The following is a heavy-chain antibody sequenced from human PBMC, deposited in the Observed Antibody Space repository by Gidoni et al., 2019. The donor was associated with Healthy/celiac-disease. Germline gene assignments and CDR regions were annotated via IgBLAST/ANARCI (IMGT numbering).Heavy chain of an antibody. D-gene: IGHD2-2*01. J-gene: IGHJ4*02. CDR3: TRQVCSSTSCYVDY. Sequence: EVQLVESGGGLVQPGGSLKLSCAASGLTFSGSAMHWVRKASGKGLEWVGRIRSKANSYATAYAASVKGRFTISRDDSKNTAYLQMNSLKTEDTAVYYCTRQVCSSTSCYVDYWGQGTLVTVSS. CDR2: IRSKANSYAT. V-gene: IGHV3-73*02. CDR1: GLTFSGSA.